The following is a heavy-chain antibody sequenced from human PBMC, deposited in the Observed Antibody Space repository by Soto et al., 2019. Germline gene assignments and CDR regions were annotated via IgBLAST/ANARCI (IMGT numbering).Heavy chain of an antibody. CDR1: GYTFTGYY. CDR2: INPNSGGT. J-gene: IGHJ6*02. D-gene: IGHD5-18*01. CDR3: ASDRPLRGYSYGYRVDYYYGMDV. V-gene: IGHV1-2*04. Sequence: ASVKVSCKASGYTFTGYYMHWVRQAPGQGLEWLGWINPNSGGTNYAQKFQGWVTMTRDTSISTAYMELSRLRSDDTGVNYYASDRPLRGYSYGYRVDYYYGMDVWGQGTTVTV.